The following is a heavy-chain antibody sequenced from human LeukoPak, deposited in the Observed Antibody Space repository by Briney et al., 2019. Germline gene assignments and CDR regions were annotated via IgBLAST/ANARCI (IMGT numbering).Heavy chain of an antibody. CDR1: GFTFSSYW. J-gene: IGHJ4*02. CDR3: VRRSLNSDYDY. CDR2: INSDGSST. D-gene: IGHD5-12*01. Sequence: GGSLRLSCAASGFTFSSYWMHWVRQGPGKGLVWVSRINSDGSSTAYAESVKGRFTISRDNAKNTLYLQMNRLRAEDTAVYYCVRRSLNSDYDYWGQGTLVTVSS. V-gene: IGHV3-74*01.